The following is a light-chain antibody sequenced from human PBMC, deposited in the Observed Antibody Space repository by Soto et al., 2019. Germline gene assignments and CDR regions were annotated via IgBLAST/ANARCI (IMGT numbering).Light chain of an antibody. V-gene: IGLV2-14*03. J-gene: IGLJ2*01. CDR1: SSDVGGYNS. CDR2: DVS. Sequence: QSVLTQPASVSGSPGQSISISCTXNSSDVGGYNSVSWYQQHPDKAPQLKIFDVSNRPSGISDRFSGSKSGNTASLTISGLQAEDEADYYCSSYTSTNTLIFGGGTK. CDR3: SSYTSTNTLI.